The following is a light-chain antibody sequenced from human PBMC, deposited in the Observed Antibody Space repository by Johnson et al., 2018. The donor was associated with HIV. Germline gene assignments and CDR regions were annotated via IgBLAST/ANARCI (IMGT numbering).Light chain of an antibody. CDR2: DNN. J-gene: IGLJ1*01. V-gene: IGLV1-51*01. CDR1: SSNIGNNY. CDR3: GTWDSSLSARYV. Sequence: QSVLTQPPSVSAAPGQKVTISCSGSSSNIGNNYVSWYQQLPGTAPKLLIYDNNKRPSGIPDRFSGSQSGTSATLGITGLQTGDEADYYCGTWDSSLSARYVFGTGTKVTVL.